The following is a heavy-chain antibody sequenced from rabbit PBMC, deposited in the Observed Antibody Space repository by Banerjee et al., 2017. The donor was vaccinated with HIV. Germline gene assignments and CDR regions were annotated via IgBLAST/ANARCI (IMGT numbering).Heavy chain of an antibody. CDR2: IYTGSGST. V-gene: IGHV1S45*01. Sequence: QEQLVESGGGLVQPGGTLTLTCKASGIDFSSYYYMCWVRQAPGKGLEWIGCIYTGSGSTYYATWAKGRFTISKTSSTTVTLQMTSLTAADTATYFCARGGCFGSNHCLWGPGTLVTVS. D-gene: IGHD4-2*01. CDR1: GIDFSSYYY. CDR3: ARGGCFGSNHCL. J-gene: IGHJ4*01.